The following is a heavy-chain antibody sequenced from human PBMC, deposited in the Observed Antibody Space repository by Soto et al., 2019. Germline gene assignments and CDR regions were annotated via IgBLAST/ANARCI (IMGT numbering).Heavy chain of an antibody. V-gene: IGHV4-39*01. CDR1: GASISRSSYF. CDR2: ISQSGST. Sequence: SETLSLTCTVSGASISRSSYFWGWIRQPPGKGLEWIGTISQSGSTNYIPSLKSRVTISVDTSKNQFSLKLNSVTAADTAVYYCTRHGPYISLAPAFDHWGQGTLVTVSS. J-gene: IGHJ4*02. CDR3: TRHGPYISLAPAFDH. D-gene: IGHD1-20*01.